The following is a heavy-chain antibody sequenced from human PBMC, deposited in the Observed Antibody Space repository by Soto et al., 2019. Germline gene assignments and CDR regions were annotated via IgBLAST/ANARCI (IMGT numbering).Heavy chain of an antibody. CDR2: IWYDGSDK. Sequence: QEQLVESGGGVVQPGRSLRLSCEASGFTFSDYGWHWVRQAPGKGLEWVAVIWYDGSDKYYTDSVKGRFTISRDNSKKTLYLQTNGQRADDAAVYYFARDWGGPTRATCVAPDYLGQGTLVTVSS. D-gene: IGHD2-21*01. CDR1: GFTFSDYG. CDR3: ARDWGGPTRATCVAPDY. V-gene: IGHV3-33*01. J-gene: IGHJ4*02.